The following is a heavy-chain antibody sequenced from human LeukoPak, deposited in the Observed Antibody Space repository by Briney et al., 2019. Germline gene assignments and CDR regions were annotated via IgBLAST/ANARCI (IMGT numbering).Heavy chain of an antibody. J-gene: IGHJ4*02. CDR2: IDPGDSYT. CDR1: GSSFTRYW. V-gene: IGHV5-10-1*01. CDR3: ARHYSSGSDFDY. D-gene: IGHD6-19*01. Sequence: GESLRISCKGSGSSFTRYWISWVRQMPGKGLEWMGRIDPGDSYTNYSPSFQGHVTISADKSISTAYLQWSSLKASDTAMYYCARHYSSGSDFDYWGQGTLVTVSS.